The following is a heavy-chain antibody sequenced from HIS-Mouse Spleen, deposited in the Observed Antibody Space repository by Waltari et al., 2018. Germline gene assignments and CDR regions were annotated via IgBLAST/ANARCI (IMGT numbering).Heavy chain of an antibody. Sequence: QLQLQESGPGLVKPSETLSLTCTVSGGSISSSSYYWGWIRQPPGKGLEGIWSIYYSGRTSYNPSLKSRVTISVDTSKNQFSLKLSSVTAADTAVYYCAREIPYSSSWYDWYFDLWGRGTLVTVSS. V-gene: IGHV4-39*07. CDR3: AREIPYSSSWYDWYFDL. CDR1: GGSISSSSYY. D-gene: IGHD6-13*01. J-gene: IGHJ2*01. CDR2: IYYSGRT.